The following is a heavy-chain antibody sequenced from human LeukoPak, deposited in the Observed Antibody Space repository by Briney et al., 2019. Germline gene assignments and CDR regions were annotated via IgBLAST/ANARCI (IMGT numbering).Heavy chain of an antibody. D-gene: IGHD6-13*01. CDR2: IWYDGSNE. V-gene: IGHV3-33*01. Sequence: PGGSLRLSCAASGFTFSSYGMHWVRQAPGKGLEWVAVIWYDGSNEYYADSVKGRFTISRDNSKNTLYLQMNSLRVEDTAVYYCARDISSRWCDYWGQGTLVTVSS. CDR1: GFTFSSYG. CDR3: ARDISSRWCDY. J-gene: IGHJ4*02.